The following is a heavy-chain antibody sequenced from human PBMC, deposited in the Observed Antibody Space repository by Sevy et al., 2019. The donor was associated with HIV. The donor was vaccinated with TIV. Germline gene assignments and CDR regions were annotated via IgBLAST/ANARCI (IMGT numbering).Heavy chain of an antibody. D-gene: IGHD1-26*01. Sequence: SETLSLTCTVSGGSITSLYWNWIRQPPGKGLEWIANIYYNGHVNYNPSLKSRVTLSLDTSKNLFSLSLGSVTAADTAMYYCAGENAWGRGYSWGQGTLVTVSS. V-gene: IGHV4-59*11. CDR1: GGSITSLY. J-gene: IGHJ4*02. CDR2: IYYNGHV. CDR3: AGENAWGRGYS.